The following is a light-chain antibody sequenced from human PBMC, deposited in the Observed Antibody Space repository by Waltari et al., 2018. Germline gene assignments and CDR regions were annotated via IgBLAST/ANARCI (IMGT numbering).Light chain of an antibody. CDR3: QKRSNWPLT. CDR2: DAS. Sequence: ELASTQSPATLSLSPGEGATLSCRVRQSVSSYLACYQQKPGQAPRLLIFDASNRATGIPARFSGSGSGTDVTLTISSLEPEDFAVYYCQKRSNWPLTFGQGTRLEIK. CDR1: QSVSSY. J-gene: IGKJ5*01. V-gene: IGKV3-11*01.